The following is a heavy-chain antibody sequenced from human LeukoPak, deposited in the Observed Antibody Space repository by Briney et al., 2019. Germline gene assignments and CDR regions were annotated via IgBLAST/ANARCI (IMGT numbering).Heavy chain of an antibody. Sequence: GGSLRLSCAASGFTFDDYGMTWVRQAPGKGLEWLGRIRNKVNRHTTEYAASVKGRFTISADDSNNSLHLLMNSLKSEDTAVYYCARRYGGFDLWGLGTLVTVSS. CDR3: ARRYGGFDL. CDR2: IRNKVNRHTT. J-gene: IGHJ5*02. D-gene: IGHD3-10*01. CDR1: GFTFDDYG. V-gene: IGHV3-72*01.